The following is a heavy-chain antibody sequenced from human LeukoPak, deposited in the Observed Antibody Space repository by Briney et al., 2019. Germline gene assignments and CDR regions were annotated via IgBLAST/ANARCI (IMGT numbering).Heavy chain of an antibody. Sequence: ASETLSLTCTVSGGSISSSYYYWGWIRQPPGKGLELIGSIYYSGSTYYNPSLKSRVTMSVDTSKNQFSLKLSSVTAADTAVYYCARYVVYGSGKYYFDYWGQGTLVTVSS. CDR1: GGSISSSYYY. D-gene: IGHD3-10*01. CDR3: ARYVVYGSGKYYFDY. J-gene: IGHJ4*02. V-gene: IGHV4-39*01. CDR2: IYYSGST.